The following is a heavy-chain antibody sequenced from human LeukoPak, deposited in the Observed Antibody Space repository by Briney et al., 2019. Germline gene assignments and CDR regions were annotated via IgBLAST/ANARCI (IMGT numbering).Heavy chain of an antibody. V-gene: IGHV4-31*03. CDR1: GGSIGGDASY. CDR3: ARQRGYQSSGTGSFDS. J-gene: IGHJ4*02. CDR2: IYYTGGT. D-gene: IGHD3-10*01. Sequence: PSETLSLTCSVSGGSIGGDASYWTWIRQQPGKDLDWIGYIYYTGGTYFKPSLRSRVSMSVDTSKNQFSLRLSSVTAADRGVYFCARQRGYQSSGTGSFDSWGQGILVTVSS.